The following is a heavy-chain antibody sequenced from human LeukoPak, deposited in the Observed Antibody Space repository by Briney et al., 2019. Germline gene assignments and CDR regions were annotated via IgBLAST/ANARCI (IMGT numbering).Heavy chain of an antibody. D-gene: IGHD3-10*01. CDR2: ILSKTSGGTT. V-gene: IGHV3-15*07. CDR3: ADYYASGSYPP. J-gene: IGHJ5*02. Sequence: GGSLRLSCAASGFIFSNAWMNWVRQAPGKGLEWVGRILSKTSGGTTDYATPVKGRFTISRDDSKNMLYPHMNSLQIEDTAVYYCADYYASGSYPPWGQGTLVTVSS. CDR1: GFIFSNAW.